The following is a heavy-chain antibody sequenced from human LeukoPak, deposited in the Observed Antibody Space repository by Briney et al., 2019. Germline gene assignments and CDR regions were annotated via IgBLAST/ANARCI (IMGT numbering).Heavy chain of an antibody. CDR2: IRYDGSNK. Sequence: GGSLRLSCAASGFTFSSYGMHWVRQAPGKGLEWVAFIRYDGSNKYYADSVKGRFTISRDNSKNTLYLQMNSLRAEDTAVYSCANAGGVAARALFDHWGQGTLVTVSS. D-gene: IGHD6-6*01. CDR3: ANAGGVAARALFDH. CDR1: GFTFSSYG. J-gene: IGHJ4*02. V-gene: IGHV3-30*02.